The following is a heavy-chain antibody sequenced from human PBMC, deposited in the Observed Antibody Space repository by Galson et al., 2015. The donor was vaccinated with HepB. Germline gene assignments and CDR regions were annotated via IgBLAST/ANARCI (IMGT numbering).Heavy chain of an antibody. D-gene: IGHD6-13*01. CDR3: ARVYSSSWYDAFDV. J-gene: IGHJ3*01. Sequence: SLRLSCAASGFTFSDYAMYWVRQAPGKGLEYVSAISSNGGSTYYANSVKGRFTISRDNSENTLYLQMGSLRAEDMAVYYCARVYSSSWYDAFDVWGQGTMVTVSS. CDR1: GFTFSDYA. V-gene: IGHV3-64*01. CDR2: ISSNGGST.